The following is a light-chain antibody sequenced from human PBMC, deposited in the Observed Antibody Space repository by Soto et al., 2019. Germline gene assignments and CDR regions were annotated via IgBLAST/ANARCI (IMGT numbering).Light chain of an antibody. Sequence: QSVLTQPASVSRSRGQSMTISCTGTSRDVGGYNYVSWYEQHPGKAPELMIYEVSNRAAGVSNRFSGSNSRNTASLTISGLQVYDEGNYYSSSYTTSWAVFGTGTKVT. CDR3: SSYTTSWAV. J-gene: IGLJ1*01. CDR2: EVS. V-gene: IGLV2-14*01. CDR1: SRDVGGYNY.